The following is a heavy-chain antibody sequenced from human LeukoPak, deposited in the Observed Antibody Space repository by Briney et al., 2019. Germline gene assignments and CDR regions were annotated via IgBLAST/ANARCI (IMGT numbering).Heavy chain of an antibody. V-gene: IGHV3-30*02. Sequence: GGSLRLSCAASGFTFSGYGMHWVRQAPGKGLESVAFIRYDGSYKYYADSVKGRFTISRDNSKNTLYLQMNSLRAEDTAVYYCAKATAKVGATDKIYDYWGQGTLVTVSS. CDR2: IRYDGSYK. CDR3: AKATAKVGATDKIYDY. CDR1: GFTFSGYG. D-gene: IGHD1-26*01. J-gene: IGHJ4*02.